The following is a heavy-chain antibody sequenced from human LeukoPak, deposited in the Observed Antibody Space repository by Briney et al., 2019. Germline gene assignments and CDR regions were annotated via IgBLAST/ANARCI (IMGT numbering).Heavy chain of an antibody. J-gene: IGHJ4*02. V-gene: IGHV4-39*01. CDR1: GGSISSSSYY. D-gene: IGHD5-18*01. CDR3: ASLPQRGYSYGSGY. CDR2: IYYSGST. Sequence: PSETLSLTCTVSGGSISSSSYYWGWIRQPPGKGLEWIGSIYYSGSTYYNPSLKSRVTISVDTSKNQFSLKLSSVTAADTAVYYCASLPQRGYSYGSGYWGQGTLVTVSS.